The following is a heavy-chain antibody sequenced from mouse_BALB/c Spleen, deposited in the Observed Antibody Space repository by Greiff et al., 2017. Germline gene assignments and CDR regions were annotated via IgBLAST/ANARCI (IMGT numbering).Heavy chain of an antibody. D-gene: IGHD2-10*02. Sequence: VQLQQSGPDLVAPSQSLSITCTVSGFSLTSYGVHWVHQPPGKGLEWLVVIWSDGSTTYNSALKSRLSISKDNSKSQVFLKMNSLQTDDTAMYYCARHALYGNYFDYWGQGTTLTVSS. V-gene: IGHV2-6-2*01. CDR1: GFSLTSYG. CDR3: ARHALYGNYFDY. CDR2: IWSDGST. J-gene: IGHJ2*01.